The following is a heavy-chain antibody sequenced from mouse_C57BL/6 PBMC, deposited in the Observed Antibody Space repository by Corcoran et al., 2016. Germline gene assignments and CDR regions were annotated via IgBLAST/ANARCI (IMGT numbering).Heavy chain of an antibody. D-gene: IGHD1-1*01. V-gene: IGHV14-1*01. CDR2: IDPEDGDT. CDR3: TTQAHYYGSSYEFAY. CDR1: GFNIKDYY. Sequence: EVQLQQSGAELVRPGASVKLSCTASGFNIKDYYMHWVKQRPEQGLEWIGRIDPEDGDTEYAPKFQGKATMTADTSSNTAYQQLRSLTSEDTAVYYCTTQAHYYGSSYEFAYWCQGTLVTVSA. J-gene: IGHJ3*01.